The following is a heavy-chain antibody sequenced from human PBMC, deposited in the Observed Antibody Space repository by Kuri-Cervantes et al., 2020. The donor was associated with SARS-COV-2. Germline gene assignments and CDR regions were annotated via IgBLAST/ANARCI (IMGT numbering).Heavy chain of an antibody. Sequence: GESLKISCAASGFTFSSYAMHWVRQAPGKGLEWVAVISYDGSNKYYADSVKGRFTISRDNSKNTLYLQMNSLRAEDTAVYYCARVAVAALDYWGQGTLVTVSS. CDR1: GFTFSSYA. J-gene: IGHJ4*02. CDR3: ARVAVAALDY. V-gene: IGHV3-30-3*01. D-gene: IGHD6-19*01. CDR2: ISYDGSNK.